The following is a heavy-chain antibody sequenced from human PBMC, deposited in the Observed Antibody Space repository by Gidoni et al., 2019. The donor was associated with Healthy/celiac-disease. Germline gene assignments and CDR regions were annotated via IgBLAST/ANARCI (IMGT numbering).Heavy chain of an antibody. J-gene: IGHJ5*02. D-gene: IGHD4-4*01. CDR1: GFTVSSNY. CDR2: IYSGGSK. CDR3: ARALTEAPQNWFDP. V-gene: IGHV3-53*01. Sequence: EVQLVESGGGLIQPGGSLRLPCAASGFTVSSNYMSWVRQAPGQGLEWVSVIYSGGSKYYADSVKGRFTIARDNSKNTLYLQMNSLRAEDTAVYYCARALTEAPQNWFDPWGQGTLVTVSS.